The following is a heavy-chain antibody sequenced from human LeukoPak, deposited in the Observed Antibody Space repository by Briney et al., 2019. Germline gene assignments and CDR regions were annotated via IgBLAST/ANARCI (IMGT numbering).Heavy chain of an antibody. D-gene: IGHD3-22*01. J-gene: IGHJ4*02. CDR3: ATDRRGFSGTYLRDPKPNYFDY. CDR1: GITFNMYY. V-gene: IGHV3-48*01. Sequence: GGSLRLSCAASGITFNMYYMTWVRHALGRGLEWIFFIISSSSTIFYADSVKGRFTISRDNTQNSLYLQMNSLRAEDTAVYYCATDRRGFSGTYLRDPKPNYFDYWGQGTLVTVSS. CDR2: IISSSSTI.